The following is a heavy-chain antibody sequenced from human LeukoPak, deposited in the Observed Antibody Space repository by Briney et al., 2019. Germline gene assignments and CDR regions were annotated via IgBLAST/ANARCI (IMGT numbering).Heavy chain of an antibody. D-gene: IGHD3-10*01. Sequence: SETLSLTCTVSGGSISSGDYYWSWIRQPPGKGLEWIGYIYYSGSTYYNPSLKSRVTISVDTSKNQFSLKLSSVTAADTAVYYCARSLGLPRGYYYYYDMDVWGQGTTVAVSS. J-gene: IGHJ6*02. CDR2: IYYSGST. V-gene: IGHV4-30-4*01. CDR1: GGSISSGDYY. CDR3: ARSLGLPRGYYYYYDMDV.